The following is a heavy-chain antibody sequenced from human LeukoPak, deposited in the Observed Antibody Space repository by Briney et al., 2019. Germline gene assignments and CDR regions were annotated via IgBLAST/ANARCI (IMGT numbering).Heavy chain of an antibody. D-gene: IGHD6-19*01. CDR3: ARESAGGPDY. CDR1: GFTFGSYW. V-gene: IGHV3-7*05. CDR2: IKQDGSEQ. J-gene: IGHJ4*02. Sequence: GGSLRLSCAASGFTFGSYWLTWVRQAPGKGLEWVANIKQDGSEQYYADSVRGRFTISRDNAKNSLYLQMNSLTAEDTAIYYCARESAGGPDYWGQGTLVTVSS.